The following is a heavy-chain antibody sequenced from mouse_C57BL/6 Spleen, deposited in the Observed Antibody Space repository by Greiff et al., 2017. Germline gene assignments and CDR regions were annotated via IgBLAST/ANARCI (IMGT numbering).Heavy chain of an antibody. D-gene: IGHD1-1*01. V-gene: IGHV1-15*01. CDR3: TRWGLLFDV. CDR2: IDPETGGT. J-gene: IGHJ1*03. CDR1: GYTFTDYE. Sequence: VKLMESGAELVRPGASVTLSCKASGYTFTDYEMHWVKQTPVHGLEWIGAIDPETGGTAYNQKFKGKAILTADKSSSTAYMELRSLTSEDSAVYYCTRWGLLFDVWGTGTTDTVAS.